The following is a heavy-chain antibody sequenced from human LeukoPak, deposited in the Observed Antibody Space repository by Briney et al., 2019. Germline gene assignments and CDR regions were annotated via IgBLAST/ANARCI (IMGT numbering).Heavy chain of an antibody. CDR3: ARRDYTSVWFDP. D-gene: IGHD4-11*01. Sequence: GEALQISCKGSGYSFTSYWIGWGRRMPGKGLEWMGLIYPAGSETIYSPSFQGQVTISVDWSTSTVYLQWNTLKASDTAMYFCARRDYTSVWFDPWGQGTLVTVSS. CDR2: IYPAGSET. V-gene: IGHV5-51*01. CDR1: GYSFTSYW. J-gene: IGHJ5*02.